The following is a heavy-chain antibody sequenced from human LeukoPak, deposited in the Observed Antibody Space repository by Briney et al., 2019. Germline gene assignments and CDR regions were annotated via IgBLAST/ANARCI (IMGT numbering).Heavy chain of an antibody. D-gene: IGHD2-15*01. V-gene: IGHV4-4*07. Sequence: SETLSLTCTASGGSISSYYWSWIRQPAGKGLEWIGRIYTSGSTNYNPSLKSRVTMSVDTSKNQFSLKLSSVTAADTAVYYCASEGYCSGGSCKRSAFDIWGQGTMVTVSS. CDR3: ASEGYCSGGSCKRSAFDI. CDR1: GGSISSYY. CDR2: IYTSGST. J-gene: IGHJ3*02.